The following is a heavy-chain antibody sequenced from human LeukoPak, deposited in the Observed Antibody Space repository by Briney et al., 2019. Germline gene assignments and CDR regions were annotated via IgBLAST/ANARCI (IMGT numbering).Heavy chain of an antibody. CDR2: ISATGRRT. Sequence: PGGSLRLSCVASGVTFSRYAINWVRQAPGKGLEWVSAISATGRRTDYAGSVKGRFSISRDNSKNSLYLQMNSLRAEDTAVYYCARADDYGDSGYFDPWGQGTLVTVSS. CDR3: ARADDYGDSGYFDP. V-gene: IGHV3-23*01. CDR1: GVTFSRYA. J-gene: IGHJ5*02. D-gene: IGHD4-17*01.